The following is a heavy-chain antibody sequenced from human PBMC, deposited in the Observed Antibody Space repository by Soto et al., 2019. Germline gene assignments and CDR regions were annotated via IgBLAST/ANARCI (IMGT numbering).Heavy chain of an antibody. CDR2: IYYSGST. J-gene: IGHJ4*02. CDR1: GGSFSGYY. Sequence: SETLSLTCAVYGGSFSGYYWSWIRQPPGKGLEWIGYIYYSGSTNYNPSLKSRVTISVDTSKNQFSLKLSSVTAADTAVYYCARGEGHDYWGQGTLVTVLL. CDR3: ARGEGHDY. V-gene: IGHV4-59*01.